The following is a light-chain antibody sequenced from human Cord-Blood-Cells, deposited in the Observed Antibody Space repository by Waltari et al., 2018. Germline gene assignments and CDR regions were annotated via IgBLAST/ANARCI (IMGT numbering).Light chain of an antibody. CDR3: CSYAGSSTLV. V-gene: IGLV2-23*02. CDR2: EVS. J-gene: IGLJ2*01. CDR1: SCDVGSYNL. Sequence: QSALTQPAFVYGSPGQLNTISCTGPSCDVGSYNLVSWYQQHPGKAPKLMIYEVSKRPSGVSNRFSGSKSGNMASLTISGVQAEDEADYYCCSYAGSSTLVFGGGTKLTVL.